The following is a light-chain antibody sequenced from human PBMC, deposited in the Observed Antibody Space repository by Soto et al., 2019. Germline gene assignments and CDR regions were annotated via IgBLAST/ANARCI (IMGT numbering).Light chain of an antibody. V-gene: IGKV1-5*01. J-gene: IGKJ1*01. CDR2: DAS. CDR3: QQYNSYTWT. Sequence: DIQMTQSPSTLPASVGDRVTITCRASQSISSWLAWYQQKPGKAPKLLIYDASSLESGVPSRFSGSGSGTEFTLTISSLQPDDFATYYVQQYNSYTWTFGQGTKVEIK. CDR1: QSISSW.